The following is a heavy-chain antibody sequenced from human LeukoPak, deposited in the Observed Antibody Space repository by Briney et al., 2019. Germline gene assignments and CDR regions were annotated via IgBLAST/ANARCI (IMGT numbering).Heavy chain of an antibody. D-gene: IGHD6-19*01. V-gene: IGHV3-15*04. J-gene: IGHJ4*02. CDR2: SESKVDGGTP. CDR3: TTHRDYSSGFNFDY. CDR1: GFIFSNAW. Sequence: PGGSLRLSCATSGFIFSNAWMSWVRQAPGKGLEWVGHSESKVDGGTPDYAAPVEGRFIISRDDSRSTLYLQMNSLKTEDTAVYYCTTHRDYSSGFNFDYWGQGALVTVSS.